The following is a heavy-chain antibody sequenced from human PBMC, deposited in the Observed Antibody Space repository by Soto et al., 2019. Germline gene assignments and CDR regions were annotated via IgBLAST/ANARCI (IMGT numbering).Heavy chain of an antibody. D-gene: IGHD1-26*01. CDR2: ISSGGDYI. V-gene: IGHV3-21*01. J-gene: IGHJ5*02. Sequence: EVQVVESGGGLVQPGGSLRLSCSFTFSMYMNWVRQAPCKGLEWVASISSGGDYIKYADSVKGRFTISRDNAKNSVSLQMNSLRVDDTAIYFCTRDQGGSYDSWFDPWGQGTLVTVSS. CDR1: FTFSMY. CDR3: TRDQGGSYDSWFDP.